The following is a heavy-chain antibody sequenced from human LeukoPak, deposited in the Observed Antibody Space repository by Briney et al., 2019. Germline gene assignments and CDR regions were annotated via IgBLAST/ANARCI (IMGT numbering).Heavy chain of an antibody. CDR1: GGSISYYY. J-gene: IGHJ3*02. D-gene: IGHD2-21*02. CDR3: ARHAYCGGDCFGGAFEI. V-gene: IGHV4-59*08. CDR2: FYYSGST. Sequence: PSETLSLTCTVSGGSISYYYWSWIRQPPGKGLEWIGYFYYSGSTSYNPSLKSRVTISLDTSKHQFSLTLNSVTAADTGVYYCARHAYCGGDCFGGAFEIWGQGTMVTASS.